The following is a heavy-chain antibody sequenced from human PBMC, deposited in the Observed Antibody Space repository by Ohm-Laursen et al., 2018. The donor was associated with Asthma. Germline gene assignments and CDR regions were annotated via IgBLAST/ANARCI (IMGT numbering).Heavy chain of an antibody. CDR2: IYSGGST. V-gene: IGHV3-53*05. CDR3: ARRDFSGGDPSAAFDI. Sequence: SLRLSCAAFGFSVNSNYMTWVRQAPGKGLEWVTVIYSGGSTYYADSVKGRFTISRDNSKNTLYMQTNSLRAEDTAVYYCARRDFSGGDPSAAFDIWGQGTLVTVSP. J-gene: IGHJ4*02. CDR1: GFSVNSNY. D-gene: IGHD2-21*02.